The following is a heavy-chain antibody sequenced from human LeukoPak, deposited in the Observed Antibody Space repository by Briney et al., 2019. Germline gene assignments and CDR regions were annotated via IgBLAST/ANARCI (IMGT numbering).Heavy chain of an antibody. CDR1: GFNFIDYS. CDR2: IGISSGNT. V-gene: IGHV3-48*01. Sequence: GGSLRLSCAASGFNFIDYSMNWVRPASGKGLEWISYIGISSGNTKYADSVKGRFTISRDKARNSLYLQMNSLRVEDTAMYYCARDHRYAFDNWGHGTLVTVSS. CDR3: ARDHRYAFDN. J-gene: IGHJ4*01. D-gene: IGHD5-12*01.